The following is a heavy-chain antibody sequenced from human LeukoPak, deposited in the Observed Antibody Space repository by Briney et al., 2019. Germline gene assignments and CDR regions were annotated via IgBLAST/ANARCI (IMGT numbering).Heavy chain of an antibody. CDR3: ARVAYGGNSFRWFDP. Sequence: SETLSLTCAVDGGSFSGYYWSWIRQPPGKGLEWIGEINHSGSTNYNPSLKSRVTISVDTSKNQFSLKLSSVTAADTAVYYCARVAYGGNSFRWFDPWGQGTLVTVSS. J-gene: IGHJ5*02. D-gene: IGHD4-23*01. CDR1: GGSFSGYY. CDR2: INHSGST. V-gene: IGHV4-34*01.